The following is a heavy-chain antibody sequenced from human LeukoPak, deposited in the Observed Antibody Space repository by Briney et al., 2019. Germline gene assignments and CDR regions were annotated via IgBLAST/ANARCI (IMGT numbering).Heavy chain of an antibody. Sequence: SETLSLTCTVPGGSISSYYWSWIRQPPGKGLEWIGYIYYSGSTNYNPSLKSRVTISVDTSKNQFSLKLSSVTAADTAVYYCAREQGQWLAVDYWGQGTLVTVSS. D-gene: IGHD6-19*01. CDR2: IYYSGST. CDR1: GGSISSYY. CDR3: AREQGQWLAVDY. J-gene: IGHJ4*02. V-gene: IGHV4-59*01.